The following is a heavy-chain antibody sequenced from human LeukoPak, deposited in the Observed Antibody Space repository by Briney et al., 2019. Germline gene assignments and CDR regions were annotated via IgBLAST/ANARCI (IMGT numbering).Heavy chain of an antibody. CDR2: INPNSGGT. CDR1: GGTFSSYA. D-gene: IGHD1-26*01. Sequence: GASVKVSCKASGGTFSSYAISWVRQAPGQGLEWMGRINPNSGGTNYAQKFQGRVTMTRDTSISTAYMELSRLRSDDTAVYYCAMNSGSYNPLDYWGQGTLVTVSS. CDR3: AMNSGSYNPLDY. V-gene: IGHV1-2*06. J-gene: IGHJ4*02.